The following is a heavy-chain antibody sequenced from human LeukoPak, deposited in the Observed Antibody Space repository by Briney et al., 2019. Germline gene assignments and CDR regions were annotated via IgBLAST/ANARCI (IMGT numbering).Heavy chain of an antibody. CDR1: GYTFTSYA. V-gene: IGHV1-69*13. CDR3: ARARTYYDILTGYVPGRDAFDI. CDR2: IIPIFGTA. J-gene: IGHJ3*02. Sequence: SVKVSCKASGYTFTSYAMNWVRQAPGQGLEWMGGIIPIFGTANYAQKFQGRVTITADESTSTAYMELSSLRSEDTAVYYCARARTYYDILTGYVPGRDAFDIWGQGTMVTVSS. D-gene: IGHD3-9*01.